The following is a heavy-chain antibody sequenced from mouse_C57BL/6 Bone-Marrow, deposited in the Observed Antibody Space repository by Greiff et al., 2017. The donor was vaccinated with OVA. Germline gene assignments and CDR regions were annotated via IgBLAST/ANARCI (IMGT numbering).Heavy chain of an antibody. Sequence: VQLKESGPELVKPGASVKISCKASGYSFTDYNMNWVKQSNGKSLEWIGVINPNYGTTSYNQKFKGKATLTVDQSSSTAYMQLNSLTSEDSAVYYCARELLITTVVRAMDYWGQGTSVTVSS. V-gene: IGHV1-39*01. J-gene: IGHJ4*01. CDR2: INPNYGTT. CDR1: GYSFTDYN. D-gene: IGHD1-1*01. CDR3: ARELLITTVVRAMDY.